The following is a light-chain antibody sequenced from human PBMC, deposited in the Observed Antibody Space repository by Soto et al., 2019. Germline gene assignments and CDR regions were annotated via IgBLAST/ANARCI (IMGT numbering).Light chain of an antibody. CDR2: WAS. V-gene: IGKV4-1*01. Sequence: DIVMTQSPDSLAVSLGERAAINCKSSQSVLHSSNNKNYLAWYQQKPRQPPKLLIYWASTRESGVPDRFSGSGSGTHFTLTISSLQAEDVAVYYFQQYYSSWTFGQGTKVEIK. J-gene: IGKJ1*01. CDR3: QQYYSSWT. CDR1: QSVLHSSNNKNY.